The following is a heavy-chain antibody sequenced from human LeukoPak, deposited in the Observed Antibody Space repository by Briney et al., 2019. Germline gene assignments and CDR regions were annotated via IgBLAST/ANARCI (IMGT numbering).Heavy chain of an antibody. D-gene: IGHD2-2*01. J-gene: IGHJ6*03. CDR3: ARDDIVVVSAAHYYYYMDV. CDR1: GGTFSSYA. Sequence: ASVKVSCKASGGTFSSYAISWVRQAPGQGLEWMGGIIPIFGTANYAQKFQGRVTITADESTSTAYMELSSLRSEDTAVYYCARDDIVVVSAAHYYYYMDVWGKRTTVTVSS. CDR2: IIPIFGTA. V-gene: IGHV1-69*13.